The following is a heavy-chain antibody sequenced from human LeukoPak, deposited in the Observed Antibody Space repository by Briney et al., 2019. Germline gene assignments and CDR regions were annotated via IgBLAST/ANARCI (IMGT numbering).Heavy chain of an antibody. Sequence: SETLSLTCTVSGGSISTYYWSWIRQPPGKGLEWIGYIYNSGSTDYNPSLKGRVTISLETSKNQLSLKLTSVTAADAAVYYCARDVYYGSGGYGMDVWGQGTTATVSS. CDR2: IYNSGST. J-gene: IGHJ6*02. CDR1: GGSISTYY. V-gene: IGHV4-59*01. CDR3: ARDVYYGSGGYGMDV. D-gene: IGHD3-10*01.